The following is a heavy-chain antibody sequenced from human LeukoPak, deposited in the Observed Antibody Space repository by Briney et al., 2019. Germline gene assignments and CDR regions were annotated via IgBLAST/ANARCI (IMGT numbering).Heavy chain of an antibody. CDR1: GYSFTSYW. V-gene: IGHV5-51*01. CDR3: ARPTYSSHDAFDI. D-gene: IGHD2-21*01. CDR2: IYPGDSDT. Sequence: GESLKISCKCSGYSFTSYWIGWVRQMPGKGLEWMGIIYPGDSDTRYSPSFQGQVTISADKSISTAYLQWSSLKASDTAMYYCARPTYSSHDAFDIWGQGTMVTVSS. J-gene: IGHJ3*02.